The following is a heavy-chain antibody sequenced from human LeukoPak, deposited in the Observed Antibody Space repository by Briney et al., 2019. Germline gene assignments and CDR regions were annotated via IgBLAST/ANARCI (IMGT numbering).Heavy chain of an antibody. V-gene: IGHV3-21*01. D-gene: IGHD7-27*01. J-gene: IGHJ4*02. CDR1: GFTFSSYS. CDR3: TRARLGLPLHY. Sequence: GGSLRLSCAASGFTFSSYSMNWVRQARGKGLEWVSSISSSRSYIYYADSVKGRFTISRDNAKTSLYLQMNSLRAEDTAVYYCTRARLGLPLHYWRERTLVTVPS. CDR2: ISSSRSYI.